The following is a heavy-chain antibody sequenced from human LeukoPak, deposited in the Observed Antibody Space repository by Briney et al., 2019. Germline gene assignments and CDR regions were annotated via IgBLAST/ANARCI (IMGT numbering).Heavy chain of an antibody. V-gene: IGHV4-34*01. CDR3: TRHYGRLYYDFWSGYLRPYGMDV. CDR2: INHSGST. J-gene: IGHJ6*02. D-gene: IGHD3-3*01. Sequence: PSETLSLTCAVYGGSFSGYYRSWIRQPPGKGLEWIGEINHSGSTNYNPSLKSRVTISVDTSKNQFSLKLSSVTAADTAVYYCTRHYGRLYYDFWSGYLRPYGMDVWGQGTTVTVSS. CDR1: GGSFSGYY.